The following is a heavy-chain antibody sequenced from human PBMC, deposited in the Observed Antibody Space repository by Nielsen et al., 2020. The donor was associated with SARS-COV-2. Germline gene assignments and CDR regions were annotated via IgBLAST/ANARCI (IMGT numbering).Heavy chain of an antibody. CDR3: AKGDGDSWSPFLYVDP. V-gene: IGHV3-23*01. CDR2: ISGGGGGT. Sequence: GESLKISCAASGFTFSRYAMSWVRQAPGKGLEWVSVISGGGGGTYYADSVKGRFTISRDNSQNTLYLQMNNLRAEDTAVYYCAKGDGDSWSPFLYVDPWGQGTLVTVSS. D-gene: IGHD6-13*01. J-gene: IGHJ5*02. CDR1: GFTFSRYA.